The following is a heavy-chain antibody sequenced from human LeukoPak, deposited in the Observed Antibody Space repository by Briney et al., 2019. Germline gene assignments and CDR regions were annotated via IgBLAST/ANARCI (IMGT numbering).Heavy chain of an antibody. J-gene: IGHJ4*02. D-gene: IGHD2-2*02. CDR3: ARAYCSSTSCYIADY. CDR2: ISAYNGNT. Sequence: GASVKVSCKASGYTFTSYGISWVRQAPGQGLEWMGWISAYNGNTNYAQKLQGRVTMTTDTSTSTAYMEPRSLRSDDTAVYYCARAYCSSTSCYIADYWGQGTLVTVSS. V-gene: IGHV1-18*01. CDR1: GYTFTSYG.